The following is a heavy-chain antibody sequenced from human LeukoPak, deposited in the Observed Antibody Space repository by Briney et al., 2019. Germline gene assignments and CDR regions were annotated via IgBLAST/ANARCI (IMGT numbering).Heavy chain of an antibody. J-gene: IGHJ4*02. D-gene: IGHD5-18*01. Sequence: SETLSLTCTVSGGSISSSSYYWSWIRQPAGKGLEWIGRIYTSGSTNYNPSLKSRVTISVDTSKNQFSLKLSSVTAADTAVYYCARDHGYSYGYFDYWGQGTLVTVSS. V-gene: IGHV4-61*02. CDR1: GGSISSSSYY. CDR2: IYTSGST. CDR3: ARDHGYSYGYFDY.